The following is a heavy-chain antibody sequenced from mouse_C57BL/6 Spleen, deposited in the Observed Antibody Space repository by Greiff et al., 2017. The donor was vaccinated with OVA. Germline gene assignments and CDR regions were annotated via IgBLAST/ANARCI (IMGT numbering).Heavy chain of an antibody. J-gene: IGHJ2*01. CDR1: GYAFSSSW. V-gene: IGHV1-82*01. D-gene: IGHD2-4*01. CDR3: ASGCYDYDGDYFDY. Sequence: VQLQQSGPELVKPGASVKISCKASGYAFSSSWMNWVKQRPGKGLEWIGRIYPGDGDTNYKGKFKGKVTLTADKSSSTAYMQLSSLTSEDAEVSCYASGCYDYDGDYFDYWGQGTTLTVSS. CDR2: IYPGDGDT.